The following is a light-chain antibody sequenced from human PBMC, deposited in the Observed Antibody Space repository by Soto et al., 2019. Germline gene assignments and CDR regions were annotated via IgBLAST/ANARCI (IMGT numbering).Light chain of an antibody. CDR3: QQLNSYPLP. V-gene: IGKV1-9*01. CDR1: QGISSY. Sequence: IQLTQSPSSLSASVGDRVTITCRASQGISSYLAWYQQKPGKAPKLLIYAASTLQSGVPSSFSGSGSGTDFTLTIGSLQPEDFATYYCQQLNSYPLPFGGGTKVEIK. CDR2: AAS. J-gene: IGKJ4*01.